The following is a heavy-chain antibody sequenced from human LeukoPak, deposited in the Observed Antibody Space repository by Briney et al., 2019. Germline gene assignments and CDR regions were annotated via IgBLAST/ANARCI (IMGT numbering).Heavy chain of an antibody. CDR3: ARPPGVSWVEKQWLRRIDAFDI. V-gene: IGHV3-48*01. CDR2: ISSSSGTI. J-gene: IGHJ3*02. D-gene: IGHD6-19*01. Sequence: GGSLRLSCVGSGFIFSSYSMNWVRQAPGKGLEWISYISSSSGTIYYADSVKGRFTISRDNAKNSLYLQMNSLRAEDTAVYYCARPPGVSWVEKQWLRRIDAFDIWGQGTMVTVSS. CDR1: GFIFSSYS.